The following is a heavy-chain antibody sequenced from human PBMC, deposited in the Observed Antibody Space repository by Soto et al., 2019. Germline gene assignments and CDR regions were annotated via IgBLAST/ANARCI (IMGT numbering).Heavy chain of an antibody. Sequence: GGSLRLSCAASGFTFSSYGMHWVRQAPGKGLEWVAVIWYDGSNKYYADSVKGRFTISRDNSKNTLYLQMNSLRAEDTAVYYCARDSGQWLVPHYWGQGTLVTVSS. CDR1: GFTFSSYG. V-gene: IGHV3-33*01. CDR3: ARDSGQWLVPHY. CDR2: IWYDGSNK. J-gene: IGHJ4*02. D-gene: IGHD6-19*01.